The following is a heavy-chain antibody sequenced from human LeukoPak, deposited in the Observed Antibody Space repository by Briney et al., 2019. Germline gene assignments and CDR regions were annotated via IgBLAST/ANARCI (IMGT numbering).Heavy chain of an antibody. CDR2: MNPNSGNT. J-gene: IGHJ4*02. V-gene: IGHV1-8*01. D-gene: IGHD3-10*01. CDR3: ARAPAYGSGSYYPFDY. CDR1: GYTFTSYD. Sequence: ASVKVSCTASGYTFTSYDINWVRQATGQGLEWMGWMNPNSGNTGYAQKFQGRVTMTRNTSISTAYMELSSLRSEDTAVYYCARAPAYGSGSYYPFDYWGQGTLVTVSS.